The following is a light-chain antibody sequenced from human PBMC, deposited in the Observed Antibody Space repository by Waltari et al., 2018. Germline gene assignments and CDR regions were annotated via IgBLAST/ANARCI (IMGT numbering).Light chain of an antibody. CDR1: QGISTS. CDR3: QQGNSFPPT. J-gene: IGKJ1*01. Sequence: DIQMTQSPSSVSASVGDRVTITCRASQGISTSLPWYQQRPGKAPKVLIYSSSSLQSGVPSRFSGSGSGTDFTLTIDGLQPEDFATYYCQQGNSFPPTFGQGTKVEIK. CDR2: SSS. V-gene: IGKV1-12*01.